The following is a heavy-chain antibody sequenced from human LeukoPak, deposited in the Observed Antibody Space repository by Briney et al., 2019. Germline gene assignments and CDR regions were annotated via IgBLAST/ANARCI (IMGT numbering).Heavy chain of an antibody. Sequence: GGSLRLSCAASGFTFSSYGMHWVRQAPGKGLEWVAFIRFDGSNKYYADSVKGRFTISRDNSKNTLYLQMNSLRAEDTAVYYCARRAGAYSHPYDYWGQGTLVTVSS. CDR1: GFTFSSYG. CDR2: IRFDGSNK. D-gene: IGHD4/OR15-4a*01. J-gene: IGHJ4*02. CDR3: ARRAGAYSHPYDY. V-gene: IGHV3-30*02.